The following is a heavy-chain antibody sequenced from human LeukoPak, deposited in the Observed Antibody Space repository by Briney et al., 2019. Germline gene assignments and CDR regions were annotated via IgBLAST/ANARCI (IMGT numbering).Heavy chain of an antibody. CDR3: ASTAYYFAY. CDR1: GGSFSGYY. CDR2: INHSGST. Sequence: SETLSLTCAVYGGSFSGYYWSWIRQPPGKGLEWIGEINHSGSTNYNPSLKSRVTISVDTSKNQFSLKLSSVTAADTAVYYCASTAYYFAYWGQGTLVTVSS. J-gene: IGHJ4*02. V-gene: IGHV4-34*01.